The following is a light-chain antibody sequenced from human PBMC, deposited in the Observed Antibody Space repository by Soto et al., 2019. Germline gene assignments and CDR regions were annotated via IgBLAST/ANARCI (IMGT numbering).Light chain of an antibody. J-gene: IGKJ1*01. CDR2: GAS. Sequence: AIRMTQSPSSLSASAGDRVAIACGASQDVGRYLAWYQQKPGQAPKLLIYGASTLQSGVPSSFSGGGSGTDITLTISCLQSEDFATYYCQHYKNYPWTFGQGTKVEIK. CDR3: QHYKNYPWT. V-gene: IGKV1-8*01. CDR1: QDVGRY.